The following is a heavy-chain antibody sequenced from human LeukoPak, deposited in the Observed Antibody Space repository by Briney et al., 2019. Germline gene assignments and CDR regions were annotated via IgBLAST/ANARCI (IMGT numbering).Heavy chain of an antibody. CDR2: IIPIFGTA. J-gene: IGHJ6*03. V-gene: IGHV1-69*13. D-gene: IGHD6-6*01. CDR1: GGTFSSYA. Sequence: ASVKVSCKASGGTFSSYAISWVRQAPGQGLEWMGGIIPIFGTANYAQKFQGRVTITADESTSTAYMELSSLRSEDTAVYYCARGYSSSSDGSMDVWGKGTTVTVSS. CDR3: ARGYSSSSDGSMDV.